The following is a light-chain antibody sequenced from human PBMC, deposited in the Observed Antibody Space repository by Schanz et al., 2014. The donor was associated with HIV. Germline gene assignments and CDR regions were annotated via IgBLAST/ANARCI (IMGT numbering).Light chain of an antibody. Sequence: EIVMTQSPGTLSVSPGERATLSCRASQTVSNNLAWYQQKPGQAPRLLIYGASNRATGIPARFSGSGSGTDFTLTISGLEPEDFAVYFCQQYATSPLTFGQGTRVDMK. CDR1: QTVSNN. J-gene: IGKJ1*01. V-gene: IGKV3D-15*01. CDR3: QQYATSPLT. CDR2: GAS.